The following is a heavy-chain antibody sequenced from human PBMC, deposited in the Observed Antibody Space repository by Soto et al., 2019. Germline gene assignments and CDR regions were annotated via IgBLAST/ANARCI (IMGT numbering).Heavy chain of an antibody. J-gene: IGHJ5*02. CDR2: INHSGST. CDR3: ARAVLTVTTVGWFDP. Sequence: SETLSLTCAVYGGSFSGYYWSWIRQPPGKGLEWIGEINHSGSTNYNPSLKSRVTISVDTSKNQFSLKLSSVTAADTAVYYCARAVLTVTTVGWFDPWGQGTLVTVSS. V-gene: IGHV4-34*01. D-gene: IGHD4-17*01. CDR1: GGSFSGYY.